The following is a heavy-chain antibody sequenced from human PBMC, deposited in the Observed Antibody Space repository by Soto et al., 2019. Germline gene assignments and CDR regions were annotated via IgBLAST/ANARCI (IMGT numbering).Heavy chain of an antibody. Sequence: GGSLRLSCAASGFTFSIYGMHWVRQAPGKGLEWVAGISDDGSNKYYADSVRGRFTISRDNSKNTLYLQMNSLRAEDTAVYYCAKDPTSLRNYVPSWFVPWGPGNLVTVSS. CDR2: ISDDGSNK. J-gene: IGHJ5*01. CDR1: GFTFSIYG. V-gene: IGHV3-30*18. CDR3: AKDPTSLRNYVPSWFVP. D-gene: IGHD4-4*01.